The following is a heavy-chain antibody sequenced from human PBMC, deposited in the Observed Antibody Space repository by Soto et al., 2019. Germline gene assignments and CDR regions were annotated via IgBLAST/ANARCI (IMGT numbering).Heavy chain of an antibody. CDR1: GGSVSSTSYY. D-gene: IGHD1-26*01. CDR3: ARAWEHKYFDY. CDR2: IHYSGST. J-gene: IGHJ4*02. V-gene: IGHV4-61*01. Sequence: SETLSLGCTVSGGSVSSTSYYWTWIRQPPGRGLEWIGYIHYSGSTNYNPSLQSRVTISVDTSKNHFSLELTSVTAADTAVYYCARAWEHKYFDYGGQGALVTVST.